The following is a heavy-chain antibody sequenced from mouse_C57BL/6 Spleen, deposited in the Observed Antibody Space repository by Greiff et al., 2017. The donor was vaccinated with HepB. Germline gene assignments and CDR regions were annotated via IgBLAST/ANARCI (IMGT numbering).Heavy chain of an antibody. Sequence: QVQLKQPGAELVKPGASVKLSCKASGYTFTSYWMHWVKQRPGQGLEWIGMIHPNSGSTNYNEKFKSKATLTVDKSSSTAYMQLSSLTSEDSAVYYCARSPNWDDFDYWGQGTTLTVSS. D-gene: IGHD4-1*01. CDR2: IHPNSGST. CDR1: GYTFTSYW. J-gene: IGHJ2*01. V-gene: IGHV1-64*01. CDR3: ARSPNWDDFDY.